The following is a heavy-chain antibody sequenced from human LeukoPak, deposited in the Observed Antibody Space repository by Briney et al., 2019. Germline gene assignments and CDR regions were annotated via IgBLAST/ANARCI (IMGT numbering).Heavy chain of an antibody. Sequence: SVKVSCKASGGTFSSYAISWVRQAPGKGLEWMGRIIPILGIANYAQKFQGRVTITADKSTSTAYMELSSLRSEDTAVYYCASRATRGLTAASYWGQGTLVTVSS. J-gene: IGHJ4*02. CDR1: GGTFSSYA. CDR3: ASRATRGLTAASY. V-gene: IGHV1-69*04. CDR2: IIPILGIA. D-gene: IGHD2-2*01.